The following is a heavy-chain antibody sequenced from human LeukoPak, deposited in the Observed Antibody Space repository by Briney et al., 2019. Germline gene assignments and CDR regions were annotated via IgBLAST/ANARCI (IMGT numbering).Heavy chain of an antibody. J-gene: IGHJ3*02. D-gene: IGHD3-10*01. CDR2: IYTSGST. CDR1: GGSISSYY. Sequence: SETLSLTCTVSGGSISSYYWSWIRQPAGKGLEWIGRIYTSGSTNYNPSLKSRVTMSVDTSKNQFSLKLSSVTAADAAVYYCARDLVTYYYGSGSHDAFDIWGQGTMVTVSS. V-gene: IGHV4-4*07. CDR3: ARDLVTYYYGSGSHDAFDI.